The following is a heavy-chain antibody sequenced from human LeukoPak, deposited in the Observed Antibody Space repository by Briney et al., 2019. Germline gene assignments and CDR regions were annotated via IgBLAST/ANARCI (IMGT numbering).Heavy chain of an antibody. Sequence: GGSLRLSCAASGFTVSSNYMSWVRQAPGKGLEWVSAIYSGGSTYYADSVKGRFIISRDNSKNTLYLQMNSLRAEDTAVYYCAGGNYDFWSGYRSPRVYYYYYGMDVWGQGTTVTVSS. CDR1: GFTVSSNY. J-gene: IGHJ6*02. D-gene: IGHD3-3*01. CDR2: IYSGGST. V-gene: IGHV3-66*01. CDR3: AGGNYDFWSGYRSPRVYYYYYGMDV.